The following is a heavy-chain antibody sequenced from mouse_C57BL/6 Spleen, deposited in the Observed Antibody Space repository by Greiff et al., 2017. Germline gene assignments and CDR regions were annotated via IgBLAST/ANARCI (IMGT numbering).Heavy chain of an antibody. Sequence: EVKLVESGPELVKPGASVKMSCKASGYTFTDYNMHWVKQSHGKSLEWIGNIHPNNGGTSYNQKFKGKATLTVNKSSSTAYMELRSLTAEESAVYYSARGEKREAMDYWGQGTSVTVAS. CDR1: GYTFTDYN. J-gene: IGHJ4*01. CDR2: IHPNNGGT. CDR3: ARGEKREAMDY. V-gene: IGHV1-22*01.